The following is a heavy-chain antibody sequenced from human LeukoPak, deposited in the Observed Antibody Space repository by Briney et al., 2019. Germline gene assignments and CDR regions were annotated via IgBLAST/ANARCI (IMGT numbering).Heavy chain of an antibody. D-gene: IGHD3-22*01. Sequence: GGSLRLSCAASGFTFSSYSMNWVRQAPGKGLEWVSSISSSSSYIYYADSVKGRFTISRDNAKSSLYLQMNSLRAEDTAVYYCARDPRYYYDSSGYYYPYYFDYWGQGTLVTVSS. CDR3: ARDPRYYYDSSGYYYPYYFDY. V-gene: IGHV3-21*01. J-gene: IGHJ4*02. CDR1: GFTFSSYS. CDR2: ISSSSSYI.